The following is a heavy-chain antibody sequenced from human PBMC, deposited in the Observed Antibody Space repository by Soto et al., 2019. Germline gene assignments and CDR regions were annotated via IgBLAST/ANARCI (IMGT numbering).Heavy chain of an antibody. CDR1: GYTFTSYA. J-gene: IGHJ6*03. D-gene: IGHD2-2*01. CDR2: INAGNGNT. V-gene: IGHV1-3*01. CDR3: ARDGIVVVPAARYYYYYMDV. Sequence: ASVKVSCKASGYTFTSYAMHWVRQAPGQRLEWMGWINAGNGNTKYSQKFQGRVTITRDTSASTAYMELSSLRSEDTAVYYCARDGIVVVPAARYYYYYMDVWGKGTTVTVSS.